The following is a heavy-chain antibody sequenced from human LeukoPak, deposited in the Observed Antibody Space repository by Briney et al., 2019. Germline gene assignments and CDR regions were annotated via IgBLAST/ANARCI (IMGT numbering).Heavy chain of an antibody. J-gene: IGHJ4*02. D-gene: IGHD5-12*01. V-gene: IGHV3-74*01. Sequence: RGSLRLSCVGSGFTFSTSWVHWVRQAPGKGLAWVSRINSDGSSTSYADSVKGRFTISRDNAKNTLYLQMNSLRAEDTAVYYCARDVGYSGYDSCFDYWGQGTLVTVSS. CDR1: GFTFSTSW. CDR2: INSDGSST. CDR3: ARDVGYSGYDSCFDY.